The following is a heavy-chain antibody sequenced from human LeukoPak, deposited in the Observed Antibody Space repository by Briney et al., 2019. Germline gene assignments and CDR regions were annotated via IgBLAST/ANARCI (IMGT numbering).Heavy chain of an antibody. V-gene: IGHV1-18*01. J-gene: IGHJ4*02. CDR3: ASGFFGYSNYGGVDY. Sequence: GASVKVSCKASGYTFTSYGISWVRQAPGQGLEWMGWISAYNGNTNYAQKFQGRVTITADKSTSTAYMELSSLRSEDTAVYYCASGFFGYSNYGGVDYWGQGTLVTVSS. CDR2: ISAYNGNT. D-gene: IGHD4-11*01. CDR1: GYTFTSYG.